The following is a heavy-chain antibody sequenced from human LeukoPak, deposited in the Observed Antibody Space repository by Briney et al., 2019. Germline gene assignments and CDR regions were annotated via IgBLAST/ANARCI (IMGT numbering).Heavy chain of an antibody. J-gene: IGHJ3*02. Sequence: ASVKVSCKASGYTFTGYYMHWVRQAHGQGLEWMGWINPNSGGTNYAQKFQSRVTMTRDTSISTAYMELSRLRSDDTAVYYCARDFFMITFGGVINDAFDIWGQGTMVTVSS. CDR1: GYTFTGYY. CDR2: INPNSGGT. V-gene: IGHV1-2*02. CDR3: ARDFFMITFGGVINDAFDI. D-gene: IGHD3-16*01.